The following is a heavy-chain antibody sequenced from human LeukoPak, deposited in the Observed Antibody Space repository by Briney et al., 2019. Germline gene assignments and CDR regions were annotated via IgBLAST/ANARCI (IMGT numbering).Heavy chain of an antibody. D-gene: IGHD3-22*01. CDR3: ARGSRYESGGYYYFDY. CDR1: GFTFSSYS. Sequence: GGSLRLSCAASGFTFSSYSMSWVRQAPGKGLEWVAVISYDGINKNNADSVKGRFTISRDNSKNTVYLQMNSLRAEDTAVYYCARGSRYESGGYYYFDYWGQGTLVTVSS. V-gene: IGHV3-30*03. CDR2: ISYDGINK. J-gene: IGHJ4*02.